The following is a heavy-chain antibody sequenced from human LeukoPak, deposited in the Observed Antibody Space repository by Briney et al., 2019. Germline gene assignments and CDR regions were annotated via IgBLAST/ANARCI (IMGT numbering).Heavy chain of an antibody. CDR2: IKSKTDGGTT. V-gene: IGHV3-15*01. J-gene: IGHJ4*02. CDR3: TTDRLDYYDSSGYSRFRY. D-gene: IGHD3-22*01. Sequence: GGSLRLSCAASGFTFSNAWMSWVRQAPGKGLEWVGRIKSKTDGGTTDYAAPVKGRFTISRDDSKNTLYLQMNSLKTEDTAVYYCTTDRLDYYDSSGYSRFRYWGQGTLVTVSS. CDR1: GFTFSNAW.